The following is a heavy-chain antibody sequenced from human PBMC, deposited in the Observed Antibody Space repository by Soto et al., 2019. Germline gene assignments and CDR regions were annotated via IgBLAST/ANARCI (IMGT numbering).Heavy chain of an antibody. Sequence: ASVKVSCKASGYKFINHYIHWVRQAPGAGLEWMGIINPNGGGTDYAQKVQGRVTMTTDTYASTVHMELSSLRSEDTAVYFCARDSSASATSYSFDYLGQGTLVTVSS. D-gene: IGHD3-10*01. CDR3: ARDSSASATSYSFDY. CDR1: GYKFINHY. J-gene: IGHJ4*02. CDR2: INPNGGGT. V-gene: IGHV1-46*01.